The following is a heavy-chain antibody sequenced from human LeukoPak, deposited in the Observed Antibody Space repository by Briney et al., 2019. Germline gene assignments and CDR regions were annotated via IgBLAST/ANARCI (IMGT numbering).Heavy chain of an antibody. J-gene: IGHJ4*02. Sequence: SETLSLTCGVSGGSFSGYYWNWIRQPPGKGLEWIGEINHSGSTNYNPSLKSRVTISVDTSQKQFSLRLSSVTAADTAVYYCARGRYLTTGGGAAAGFLDYWGQGTLVIVSS. CDR3: ARGRYLTTGGGAAAGFLDY. D-gene: IGHD6-13*01. V-gene: IGHV4-34*01. CDR2: INHSGST. CDR1: GGSFSGYY.